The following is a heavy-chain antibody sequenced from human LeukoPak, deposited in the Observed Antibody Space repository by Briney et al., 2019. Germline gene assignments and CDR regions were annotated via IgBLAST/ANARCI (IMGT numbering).Heavy chain of an antibody. D-gene: IGHD2-21*01. Sequence: SQTLSLTCTVSGGSISSGDYYWSWIRQPPGKGLEWIGYIFYTGSTYYNPSLKGRVTISVDTSKNQFSLKLSSVTAADTAVYYCASFYQAYYFDYWSQGTLVTVSS. CDR1: GGSISSGDYY. CDR3: ASFYQAYYFDY. CDR2: IFYTGST. V-gene: IGHV4-30-4*01. J-gene: IGHJ4*02.